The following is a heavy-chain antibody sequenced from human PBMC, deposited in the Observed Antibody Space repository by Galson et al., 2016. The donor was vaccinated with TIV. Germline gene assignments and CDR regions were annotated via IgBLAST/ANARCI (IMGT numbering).Heavy chain of an antibody. CDR3: TRDRSIAAPRDMDV. D-gene: IGHD6-6*01. CDR2: ISGYNGKT. Sequence: SVKVSCKATGYTFTSFGIAWVRRAPGQGLEWMGWISGYNGKTYYAQKFQDRVTMTTDTSTNTAYMELRSLRSGDTAVYYCTRDRSIAAPRDMDVWGQGTAVTVSS. J-gene: IGHJ6*02. V-gene: IGHV1-18*01. CDR1: GYTFTSFG.